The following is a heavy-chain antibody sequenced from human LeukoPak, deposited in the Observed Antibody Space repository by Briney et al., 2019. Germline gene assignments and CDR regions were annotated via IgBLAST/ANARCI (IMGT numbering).Heavy chain of an antibody. CDR3: ARGPSHYDTSGHFDY. J-gene: IGHJ4*02. D-gene: IGHD3-22*01. CDR1: GYTFTIYY. Sequence: ASVTVSCTASGYTFTIYYMHWVRHAPGQGLEWMGIINPSGGSTTYPQKFQGRVTMTRDTSTGTFYMELSTLRSEDTAVYFCARGPSHYDTSGHFDYRGQGTLITVSS. CDR2: INPSGGST. V-gene: IGHV1-46*01.